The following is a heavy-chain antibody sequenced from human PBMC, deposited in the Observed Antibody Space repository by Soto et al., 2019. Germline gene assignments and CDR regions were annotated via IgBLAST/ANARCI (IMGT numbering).Heavy chain of an antibody. CDR1: GFTVSNNY. Sequence: EVQLVESGGGLIQPGGSLRLSCAVSGFTVSNNYMSWVRQAPGKGLEGVSVIYSGGYTAYGDSVKGRFTISRDNSKNTHILQINGLGPDRRAVFYWATDRGGGGYWGQGTLVTVSS. CDR3: ATDRGGGGY. J-gene: IGHJ4*02. V-gene: IGHV3-53*01. CDR2: IYSGGYT. D-gene: IGHD3-10*01.